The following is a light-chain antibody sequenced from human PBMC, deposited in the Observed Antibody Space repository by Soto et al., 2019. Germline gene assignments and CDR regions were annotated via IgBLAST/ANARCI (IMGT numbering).Light chain of an antibody. J-gene: IGLJ1*01. CDR3: SSYAGSKSV. CDR2: EVS. Sequence: QSALTQPPSASGSPGQSVTISCAGTSSDVGGYVYVSWYQQHPGKVHKLVIYEVSKRPSGVPDRFSGSKSGNTASLTISGLQADDEADYYCSSYAGSKSVFGTGTKLTVL. V-gene: IGLV2-8*01. CDR1: SSDVGGYVY.